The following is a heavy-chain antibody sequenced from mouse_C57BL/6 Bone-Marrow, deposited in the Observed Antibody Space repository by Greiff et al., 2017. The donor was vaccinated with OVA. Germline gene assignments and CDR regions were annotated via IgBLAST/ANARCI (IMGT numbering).Heavy chain of an antibody. CDR2: IDPSDSET. D-gene: IGHD3-2*02. CDR1: GYTFTSYW. V-gene: IGHV1-52*01. J-gene: IGHJ2*01. Sequence: QVQLKQPGAELVRPGSSVKLSCKASGYTFTSYWMHWVKQRPIQGLEWIGNIDPSDSETHYNQKFKDKATLTVDKSSSTAYMQLSSLTSEDSAVYYCAREAQAFYYFDYWGQGTTLTVSS. CDR3: AREAQAFYYFDY.